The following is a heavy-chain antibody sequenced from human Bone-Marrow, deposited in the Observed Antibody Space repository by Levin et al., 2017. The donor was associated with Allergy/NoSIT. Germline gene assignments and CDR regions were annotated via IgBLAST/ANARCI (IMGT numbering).Heavy chain of an antibody. D-gene: IGHD1-1*01. CDR3: ARDRGNGYFDY. J-gene: IGHJ4*02. V-gene: IGHV3-7*01. Sequence: ASVKVSCAASGFSFSRYWMSWVRQPPGRGPEWVANINEGGSGKYYVDSVKGRFTISRDNAKNSLHLQVDSLRVEDTAVYYCARDRGNGYFDYWGQGTLVTVSS. CDR2: INEGGSGK. CDR1: GFSFSRYW.